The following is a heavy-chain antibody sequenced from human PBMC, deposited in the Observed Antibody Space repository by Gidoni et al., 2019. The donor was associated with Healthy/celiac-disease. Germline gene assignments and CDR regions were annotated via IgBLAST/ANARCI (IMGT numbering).Heavy chain of an antibody. D-gene: IGHD3-10*01. J-gene: IGHJ4*02. CDR2: IWYDGSNK. V-gene: IGHV3-33*01. CDR1: GFTFSSYG. CDR3: ARDRRYYGILYYFDY. Sequence: QVQLVESGGGVVQPGRSLRLSCAASGFTFSSYGMHWVRQAPGKGLEWVAVIWYDGSNKYYADSVKGRFTISRDNSKNTLYLQMNSLRAEDTAVYYCARDRRYYGILYYFDYWGQGTLVTVSS.